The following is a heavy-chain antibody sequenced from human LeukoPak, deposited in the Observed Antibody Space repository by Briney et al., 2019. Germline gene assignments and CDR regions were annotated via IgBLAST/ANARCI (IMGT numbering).Heavy chain of an antibody. J-gene: IGHJ4*02. V-gene: IGHV3-23*01. CDR2: ISGSGGST. CDR3: AKRGVVIRVILVGFHKEAYYFES. CDR1: GITLSNYG. Sequence: GGSLRLSCAVSGITLSNYGMSWVRQAPGKGLEWVAGISGSGGSTNYADSVKGRFTISRDNLENTLYLQMNSLRAEDTAFYFCAKRGVVIRVILVGFHKEAYYFESWGQGALVTVSS. D-gene: IGHD3/OR15-3a*01.